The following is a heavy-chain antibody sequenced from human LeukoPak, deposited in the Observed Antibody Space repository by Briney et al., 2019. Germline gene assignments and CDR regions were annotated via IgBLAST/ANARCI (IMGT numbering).Heavy chain of an antibody. V-gene: IGHV3-23*01. CDR3: ARDGAAAGIFDY. J-gene: IGHJ4*02. Sequence: GGSLRLSCAASGFTFSSYAMSWVRQAPGKGLEWVSAISGSGGSTYYADSVKGRFTISRGNSKNTLYPQMNSLRTEDTAVYYCARDGAAAGIFDYWGQGTLVTVSS. CDR2: ISGSGGST. D-gene: IGHD6-25*01. CDR1: GFTFSSYA.